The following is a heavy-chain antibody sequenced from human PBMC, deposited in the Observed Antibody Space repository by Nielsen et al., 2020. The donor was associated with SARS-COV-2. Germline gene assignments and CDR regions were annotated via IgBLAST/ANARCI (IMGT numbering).Heavy chain of an antibody. Sequence: GGSLTLSCAASGFTFSRYEMNWVRQAPGQGLEWVSYISSSGSTIYYADSVKGRFTISRDNAKNSLYLQMNSLRAEDTAVYYCAREHITWVVPAALNAFDIWGQGTMVTVSS. V-gene: IGHV3-48*03. D-gene: IGHD2-2*01. CDR1: GFTFSRYE. CDR3: AREHITWVVPAALNAFDI. CDR2: ISSSGSTI. J-gene: IGHJ3*02.